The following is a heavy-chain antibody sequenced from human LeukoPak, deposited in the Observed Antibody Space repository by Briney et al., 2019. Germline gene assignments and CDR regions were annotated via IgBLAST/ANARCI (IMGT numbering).Heavy chain of an antibody. CDR3: ARVLKTGMTGYYFDL. CDR2: ISAYNGNT. Sequence: ASVKVSCKASGYTFTSYGISWVRQAPGQGLEWMGWISAYNGNTNYAQKLQGRVTMTTDTSTSTAYMELRSLRSDDTAVYYCARVLKTGMTGYYFDLWGRGTLVTVSS. J-gene: IGHJ2*01. CDR1: GYTFTSYG. V-gene: IGHV1-18*01. D-gene: IGHD3-9*01.